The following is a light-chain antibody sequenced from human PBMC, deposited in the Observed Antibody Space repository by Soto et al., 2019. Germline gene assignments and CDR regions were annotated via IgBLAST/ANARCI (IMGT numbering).Light chain of an antibody. V-gene: IGKV3-20*01. CDR1: QSVSSSY. J-gene: IGKJ5*01. CDR3: QQYGSSSN. Sequence: EIVLTQSPGTLSLSPGERATLSCRASQSVSSSYLAWYQQKPGQAPRLLIYGASSRPTGIPDRFSGSGSGTDITLTISRLEPEDFAVYYCQQYGSSSNFGQGTRLENK. CDR2: GAS.